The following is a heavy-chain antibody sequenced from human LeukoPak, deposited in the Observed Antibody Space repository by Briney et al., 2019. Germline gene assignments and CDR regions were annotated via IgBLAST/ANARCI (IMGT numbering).Heavy chain of an antibody. J-gene: IGHJ3*02. CDR1: GFTVSSNY. Sequence: GGSLRLSCAASGFTVSSNYMSWVRQAPGKGLEWVSVIYSGGSTYYADSVKGRFTISRDNSKNMLYLQMDSLSAEDTAVYYCVVSCSSTSCYSCDAFDIWGQGTMVTVSS. CDR2: IYSGGST. CDR3: VVSCSSTSCYSCDAFDI. D-gene: IGHD2-2*02. V-gene: IGHV3-66*02.